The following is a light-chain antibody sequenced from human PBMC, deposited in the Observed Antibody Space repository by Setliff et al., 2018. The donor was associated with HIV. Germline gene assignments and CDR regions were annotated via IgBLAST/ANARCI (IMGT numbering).Light chain of an antibody. CDR1: SSDVGAYNY. V-gene: IGLV2-14*01. CDR3: QSYDSSLSGYV. J-gene: IGLJ1*01. Sequence: QSVLTQPASVSGSPGQSITISCTGTSSDVGAYNYVSWYQQYPGKAPKLIIYEVSNRPSGVSNRFSGSKSGNTASLTISGLQAEDEADYYCQSYDSSLSGYVFGTGTKVTVL. CDR2: EVS.